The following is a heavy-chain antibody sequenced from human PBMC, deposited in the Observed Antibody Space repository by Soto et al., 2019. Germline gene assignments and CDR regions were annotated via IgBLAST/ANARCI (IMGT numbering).Heavy chain of an antibody. V-gene: IGHV3-74*01. CDR3: ARGDRGAFDL. J-gene: IGHJ3*01. CDR2: IHSDGSST. Sequence: EVQLLESGGGLAQPGASLRLSCAASGFTFSYYWMHWVRQAPGMGLVWVSRIHSDGSSTTYADSVKGRFTISRDNARNTLYLQMNSLRAEDTAVYYCARGDRGAFDLWGQGTVLTVSS. CDR1: GFTFSYYW. D-gene: IGHD1-26*01.